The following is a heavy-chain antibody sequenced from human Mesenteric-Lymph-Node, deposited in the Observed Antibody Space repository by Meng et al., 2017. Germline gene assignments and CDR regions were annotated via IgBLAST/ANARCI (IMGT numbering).Heavy chain of an antibody. V-gene: IGHV4-30-4*01. Sequence: VQLRGLRPELLNPPETLSLTCTVAGGSMSSGNYYWSWIRQPPGKGLEWIRYIHHSGSAYYNPSLKSRVSISVDTSKNQFSLNLNSMTAADTAVYYCASFDHIPRRNYFDYWGQGTLVTVSS. J-gene: IGHJ4*02. CDR1: GGSMSSGNYY. CDR3: ASFDHIPRRNYFDY. D-gene: IGHD2-21*01. CDR2: IHHSGSA.